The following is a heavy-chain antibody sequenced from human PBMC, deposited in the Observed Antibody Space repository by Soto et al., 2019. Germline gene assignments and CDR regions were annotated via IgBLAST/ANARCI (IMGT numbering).Heavy chain of an antibody. J-gene: IGHJ5*02. Sequence: QVQLQESGPGLVKPSQTLSLTCTVSGGSISSGDYYWSWIRQPPGKGLEWIGYIYYSGSTYYNPSLKSRVTISVDTSKNQFSLRLSSVTAADTAVYYCASLTGYEGGWFDPWGQGTLVTVSS. CDR2: IYYSGST. CDR3: ASLTGYEGGWFDP. D-gene: IGHD3-9*01. CDR1: GGSISSGDYY. V-gene: IGHV4-30-4*01.